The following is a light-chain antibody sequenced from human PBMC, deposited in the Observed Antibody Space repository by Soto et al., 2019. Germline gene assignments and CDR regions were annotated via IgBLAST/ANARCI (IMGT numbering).Light chain of an antibody. CDR2: DAS. CDR3: QHLDTNWP. Sequence: IQMTQSPSTLSASVGDSVTITCRASHNISKWLACYQQKPGRAPRLLIYDASTLQTGVPSRFSGSGSGTEFTLTITGLRPDDFATYYCQHLDTNWPFGQGTKV. V-gene: IGKV1-5*01. J-gene: IGKJ1*01. CDR1: HNISKW.